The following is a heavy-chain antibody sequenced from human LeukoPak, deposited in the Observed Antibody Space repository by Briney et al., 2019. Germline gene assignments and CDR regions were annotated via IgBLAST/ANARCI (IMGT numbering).Heavy chain of an antibody. CDR1: GFTFSSYS. D-gene: IGHD2-2*01. V-gene: IGHV3-21*01. CDR2: ISSSSSYI. CDR3: ARGGSSTSCPFDY. Sequence: PGGSLRLSCAASGFTFSSYSMNWVRQAPGKGLEWASSISSSSSYIYYADSVKGRFTISRDNAKNSLYLQMNSLRAEDTAVYYCARGGSSTSCPFDYWGQGTLVTVSS. J-gene: IGHJ4*02.